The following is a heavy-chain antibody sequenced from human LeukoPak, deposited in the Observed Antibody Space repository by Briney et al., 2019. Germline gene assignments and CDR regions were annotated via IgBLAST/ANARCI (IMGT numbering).Heavy chain of an antibody. V-gene: IGHV1-18*01. CDR1: GYTFTSYG. CDR3: ARDETIFGVVLHYYYGMEV. CDR2: ISAYNGNT. Sequence: ASVKVSCKASGYTFTSYGISWVRQAPGQGLEWMGWISAYNGNTNYAQKLQGRVTMTTDTSTSTAYMELRSLRSDDTAVYYCARDETIFGVVLHYYYGMEVWGQGTTVTVSS. D-gene: IGHD3-3*01. J-gene: IGHJ6*02.